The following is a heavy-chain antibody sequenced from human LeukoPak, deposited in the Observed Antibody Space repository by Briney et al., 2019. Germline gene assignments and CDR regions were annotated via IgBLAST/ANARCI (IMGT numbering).Heavy chain of an antibody. CDR2: MNPNSGNT. CDR1: GYTFTSYD. CDR3: ARGVSRRWLVMILTDNWFDP. D-gene: IGHD6-19*01. V-gene: IGHV1-8*01. J-gene: IGHJ5*02. Sequence: ASVKVSCKASGYTFTSYDINWVRQATGQGLEWMGWMNPNSGNTGYAQKFQGRVTMTWNTSISNAYMELSSLRPEYTAVYYCARGVSRRWLVMILTDNWFDPWGQGTLVTVSS.